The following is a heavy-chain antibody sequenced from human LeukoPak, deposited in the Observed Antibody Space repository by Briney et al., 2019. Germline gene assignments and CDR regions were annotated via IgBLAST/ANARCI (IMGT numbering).Heavy chain of an antibody. J-gene: IGHJ4*02. CDR3: ARDEWELLLAY. D-gene: IGHD1-26*01. CDR1: GFTVSSNY. CDR2: IYSGGST. Sequence: GGSLRLSCAASGFTVSSNYMGWVRQAPGKGLEWLSIIYSGGSTYYADSVKGRFTISRDNSKNTLYLQMNSLRAEDTAVYYCARDEWELLLAYWGQGTLVTVSS. V-gene: IGHV3-66*02.